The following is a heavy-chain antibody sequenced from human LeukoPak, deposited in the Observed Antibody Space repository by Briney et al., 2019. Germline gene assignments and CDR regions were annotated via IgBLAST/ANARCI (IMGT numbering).Heavy chain of an antibody. D-gene: IGHD6-13*01. CDR3: ARSPDSSNWYLAYFDY. Sequence: PSETLSLTCTVSGGSISSSLYYWGWFRQPPGKGLEWIGSIYYSGSTYYNPSLRSRVAISIDTSKIQFSLKLSSVTAADTAVYYCARSPDSSNWYLAYFDYWGQGTLVTVSS. V-gene: IGHV4-39*07. CDR1: GGSISSSLYY. CDR2: IYYSGST. J-gene: IGHJ4*02.